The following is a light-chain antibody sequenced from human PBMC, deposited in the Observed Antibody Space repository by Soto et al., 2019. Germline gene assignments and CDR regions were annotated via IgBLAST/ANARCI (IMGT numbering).Light chain of an antibody. CDR1: ISDVGGHGY. V-gene: IGLV2-14*01. CDR2: EVT. CDR3: ASYTTTNILL. Sequence: QSALTQPASVSGSPGQSITISCTGTISDVGGHGYVSWYQQHPGKAPKLMIYEVTYRPSGVSDRFSGSKSGNTASLTISGLQAEDEADYFCASYTTTNILLFGTATKLTVL. J-gene: IGLJ6*01.